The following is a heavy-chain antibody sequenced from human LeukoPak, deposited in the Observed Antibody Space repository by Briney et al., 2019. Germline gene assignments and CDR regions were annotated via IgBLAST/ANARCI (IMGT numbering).Heavy chain of an antibody. CDR1: GGSFSGYY. Sequence: PSETLSLTCAVYGGSFSGYYWDWIRQPPGKGLEWIGSIYYSGSTYYNPSLKSRVTISVDTSKNQFSLKLSSVTAADTAVYYCARKPDGITIFGVVTDWGQGTLATVSS. D-gene: IGHD3-3*01. V-gene: IGHV4-39*01. J-gene: IGHJ4*02. CDR2: IYYSGST. CDR3: ARKPDGITIFGVVTD.